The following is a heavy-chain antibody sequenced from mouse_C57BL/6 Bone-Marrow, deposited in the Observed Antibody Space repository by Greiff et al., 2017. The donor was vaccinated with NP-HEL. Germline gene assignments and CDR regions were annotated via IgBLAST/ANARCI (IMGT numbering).Heavy chain of an antibody. D-gene: IGHD1-1*01. J-gene: IGHJ4*01. CDR3: TRKVALYYYAMDY. V-gene: IGHV1-5*01. CDR1: GYTFTSYW. Sequence: EVQLQQSGTVLARPGASVKMSCKTSGYTFTSYWMHWVKQRPGQGLEWIGAIYPGNSDTSYNQKFKGKAKLTAVTSASTAYMERSSLTNEDSAVYYCTRKVALYYYAMDYWGQGTSVTVSS. CDR2: IYPGNSDT.